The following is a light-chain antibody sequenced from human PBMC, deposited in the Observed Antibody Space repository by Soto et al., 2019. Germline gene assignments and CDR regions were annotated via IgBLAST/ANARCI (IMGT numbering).Light chain of an antibody. CDR2: GAS. CDR3: QLYGSSPPYT. J-gene: IGKJ2*01. V-gene: IGKV3-20*01. Sequence: EIVLTQSPGTLSLSPGERATLSCRASQSVSRSYLAWYQQKPGQAPRLLIYGASSRATGIPDRFSGSGSGTDFTLTISRLEQEDFAVYYCQLYGSSPPYTFGQWTKREIK. CDR1: QSVSRSY.